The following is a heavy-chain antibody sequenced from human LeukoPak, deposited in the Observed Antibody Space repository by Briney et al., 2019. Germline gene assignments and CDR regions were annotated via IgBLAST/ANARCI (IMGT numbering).Heavy chain of an antibody. D-gene: IGHD3-3*01. CDR1: GGSITSSSYY. V-gene: IGHV4-39*07. CDR3: ARDITIFGGRFDY. CDR2: IYYSGST. Sequence: SETLSLTCTVSGGSITSSSYYWGWIRQPPGKRLEWIGSIYYSGSTYYNPSLKSRVTISVDTSKNQFSLKLSSVTAADTAVYYCARDITIFGGRFDYWGQGTLVTVSS. J-gene: IGHJ4*02.